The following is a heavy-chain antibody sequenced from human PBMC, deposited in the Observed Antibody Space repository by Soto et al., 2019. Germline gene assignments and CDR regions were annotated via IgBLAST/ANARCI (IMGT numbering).Heavy chain of an antibody. Sequence: EVQMVESGGGLVQPGGSLRLSCATSGFSFSRYWIHWVRQAPGKGLEWVSRIDNDGSSEIYADSVKGRFTTSRDNAKDTRYVQMNSLRAEDTAVYYCARGGDDHGYDVWGQGTMVTVSS. D-gene: IGHD2-21*02. CDR2: IDNDGSSE. J-gene: IGHJ3*01. CDR3: ARGGDDHGYDV. CDR1: GFSFSRYW. V-gene: IGHV3-74*01.